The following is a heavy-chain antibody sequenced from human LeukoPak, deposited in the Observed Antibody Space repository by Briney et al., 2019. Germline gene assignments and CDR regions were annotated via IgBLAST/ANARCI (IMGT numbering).Heavy chain of an antibody. V-gene: IGHV3-7*01. J-gene: IGHJ4*02. Sequence: GGSLRLSCAASGFTFSSYAMSWVRQAPGKGLEWVAMMTQDGGGKYYVDSVKGRFTISGDNAKNSLYLQMNSLRVEDTAVYYCARGGGDSWGQGTLVTVSS. CDR2: MTQDGGGK. CDR3: ARGGGDS. CDR1: GFTFSSYA. D-gene: IGHD3-10*01.